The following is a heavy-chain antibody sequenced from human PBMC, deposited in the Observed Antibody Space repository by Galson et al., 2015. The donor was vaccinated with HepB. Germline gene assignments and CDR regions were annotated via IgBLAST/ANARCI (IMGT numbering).Heavy chain of an antibody. Sequence: SVKVSCKASGGTFSSYAISWVRQAPGQGLEWMGGIIPIFGTANYAQKFQGRVTITADKSTSTAYMELSSLRSEDTAVYYCARERAKIVGATPGSYYFDYWGQGTLVTVSS. D-gene: IGHD1-26*01. CDR3: ARERAKIVGATPGSYYFDY. CDR1: GGTFSSYA. V-gene: IGHV1-69*06. CDR2: IIPIFGTA. J-gene: IGHJ4*02.